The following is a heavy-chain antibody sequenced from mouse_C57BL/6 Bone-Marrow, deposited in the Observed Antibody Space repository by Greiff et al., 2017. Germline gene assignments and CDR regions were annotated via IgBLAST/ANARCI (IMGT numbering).Heavy chain of an antibody. V-gene: IGHV1-55*01. CDR1: GYTFPSYW. CDR2: IYPGSGST. CDR3: ARDCYGSSYEDYFDY. D-gene: IGHD1-1*01. Sequence: QVQLQQPGAELVKPGASVKMSCKASGYTFPSYWITWVKQRPGQGLEWIGDIYPGSGSTNYNEKFKSKATLTVDTSSSTAYMQLSSLTSEDSAVYYCARDCYGSSYEDYFDYWGQGTTLTVSS. J-gene: IGHJ2*01.